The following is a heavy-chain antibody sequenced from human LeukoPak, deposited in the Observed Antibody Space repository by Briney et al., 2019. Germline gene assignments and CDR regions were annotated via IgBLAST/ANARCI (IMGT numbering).Heavy chain of an antibody. V-gene: IGHV4-4*02. D-gene: IGHD6-19*01. Sequence: SETLSLTCAVSGGSISSSNWWSWVRQPPGKGLEWIGEIYHSGSTNDNPSLKSRVTISVDKSKNQFSLKLSSVTAADTAVYYCARDGDSSGWRAGVDYWGQGTLVTVSS. J-gene: IGHJ4*02. CDR1: GGSISSSNW. CDR3: ARDGDSSGWRAGVDY. CDR2: IYHSGST.